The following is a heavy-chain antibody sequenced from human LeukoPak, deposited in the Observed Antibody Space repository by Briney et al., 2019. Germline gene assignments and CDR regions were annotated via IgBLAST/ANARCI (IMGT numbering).Heavy chain of an antibody. CDR3: AREEGIAAAGTCLWYFDL. CDR1: GYTFTGYY. J-gene: IGHJ2*01. CDR2: INPNSGGT. D-gene: IGHD6-13*01. V-gene: IGHV1-2*02. Sequence: GASVKVSCKASGYTFTGYYMHWVRQAPGQGLEWMGWINPNSGGTNYAQKFQGRVTMTRDTSISTAYMELSRLRSDDTAVYYCAREEGIAAAGTCLWYFDLWGRGPPVTVSS.